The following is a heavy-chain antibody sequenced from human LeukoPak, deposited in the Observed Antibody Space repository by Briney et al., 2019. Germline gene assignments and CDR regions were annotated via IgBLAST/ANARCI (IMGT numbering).Heavy chain of an antibody. CDR2: ISSRSTYI. Sequence: AGGSLRLSCTASGFPFSDYTLTWVRQAPGKALEWVASISSRSTYIYYADSVRGRFTISRDDARKSLYLQVNSLRAEDTAVYYCARDRDLGVGNWFDPWGQGTLVTVSS. J-gene: IGHJ5*02. V-gene: IGHV3-21*01. CDR1: GFPFSDYT. CDR3: ARDRDLGVGNWFDP. D-gene: IGHD3-3*01.